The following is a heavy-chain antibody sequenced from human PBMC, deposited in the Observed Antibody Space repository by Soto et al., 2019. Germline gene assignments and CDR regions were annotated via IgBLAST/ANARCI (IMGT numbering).Heavy chain of an antibody. D-gene: IGHD6-19*01. J-gene: IGHJ4*02. CDR1: GGSISSNNW. Sequence: QVQLQESGPGVVKPSGALSLTCAVSGGSISSNNWWSWVRQVPGKGLEWIGEIYHSGSTNYNPSLKSRFTISVDNSKNQCSLKLSSVTAADTAVYSCARIAVTGVCDYWGQGTLVTVSS. V-gene: IGHV4-4*02. CDR3: ARIAVTGVCDY. CDR2: IYHSGST.